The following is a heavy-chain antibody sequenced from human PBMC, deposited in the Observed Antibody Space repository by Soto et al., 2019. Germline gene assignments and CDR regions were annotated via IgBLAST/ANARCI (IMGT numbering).Heavy chain of an antibody. CDR1: GYTFTSYY. D-gene: IGHD2-2*01. CDR3: ARDLIVVVPAAPTIDAFDI. J-gene: IGHJ3*02. CDR2: INPSGGST. V-gene: IGHV1-46*03. Sequence: ASVKVSCKASGYTFTSYYMHWVRQAPGQGLEWMGIINPSGGSTSYAQKFQGRVTMARDTSTSTVYMELSSLRSEDTAVYYCARDLIVVVPAAPTIDAFDIWGKGTMVTVSS.